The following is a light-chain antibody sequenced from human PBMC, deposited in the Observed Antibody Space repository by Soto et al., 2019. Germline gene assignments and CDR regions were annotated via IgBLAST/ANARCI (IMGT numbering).Light chain of an antibody. CDR2: EVR. J-gene: IGLJ1*01. CDR3: SSYRSSTTFV. CDR1: RSDVGAYNY. Sequence: QSALTQTASVSGSPGQSITISCTGTRSDVGAYNYVSWYQQYPGKAPKVIIFEVRKRPSGVSNRFSGSKSGDTASLTISGLQAEDEADYYCSSYRSSTTFVFGTGTKVTVL. V-gene: IGLV2-14*01.